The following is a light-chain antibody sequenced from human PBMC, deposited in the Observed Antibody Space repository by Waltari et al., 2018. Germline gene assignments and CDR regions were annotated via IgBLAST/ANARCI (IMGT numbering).Light chain of an antibody. CDR3: QQYNSWPPKYT. Sequence: EIVMTQSPATLSVSPGERATLSCRASQFVSSNLAWYQQQPGQAPRLLISDASTRAAGIPCRFSGSGSGTEFTLTISSLQSEDVAVYYCQQYNSWPPKYTFGQGTKLEIK. CDR1: QFVSSN. CDR2: DAS. J-gene: IGKJ2*01. V-gene: IGKV3-15*01.